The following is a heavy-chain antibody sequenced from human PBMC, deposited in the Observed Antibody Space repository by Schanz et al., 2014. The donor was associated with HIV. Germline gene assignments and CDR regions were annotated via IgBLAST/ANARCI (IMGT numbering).Heavy chain of an antibody. V-gene: IGHV3-7*01. CDR3: ARDYHWNWFDP. Sequence: EVQLLESGGGLVQPGGSLRLSCAASGFTFSRYWMTWVRQAPGKGLEWLANIKLDGSEKYYVDSVKGRFTISRDNTKNSLYLQMNSLRAEDTAVYYCARDYHWNWFDPWGQGTLVTVSS. CDR2: IKLDGSEK. CDR1: GFTFSRYW. J-gene: IGHJ5*02. D-gene: IGHD1-20*01.